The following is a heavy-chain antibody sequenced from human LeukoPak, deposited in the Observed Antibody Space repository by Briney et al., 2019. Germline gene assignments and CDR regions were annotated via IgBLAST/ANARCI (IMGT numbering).Heavy chain of an antibody. Sequence: GESLKISCKGSGYSFTSYWIGWVRQMPGKGLEWMGIIYPGDSDTRYSPSFQGQVTISADKSISTAYLQWSSLKASDTAMYYCARLLYDLTTVLPIGAFDIWAKGQWSPSLQ. CDR3: ARLLYDLTTVLPIGAFDI. J-gene: IGHJ3*02. V-gene: IGHV5-51*01. CDR1: GYSFTSYW. D-gene: IGHD4-11*01. CDR2: IYPGDSDT.